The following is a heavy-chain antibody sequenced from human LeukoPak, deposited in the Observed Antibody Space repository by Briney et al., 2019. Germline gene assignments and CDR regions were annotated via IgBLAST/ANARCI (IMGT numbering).Heavy chain of an antibody. Sequence: SETLSLTCTVSGGSISSYYWSWIRQPAGKGLEWIGRIYTSGSTNYNPSLKSRVTMSVDTSKNQFSLKLSSVTAADTAVYYCARDSTYYGSGSYSKGLDCWGQGTLVTVSS. CDR1: GGSISSYY. J-gene: IGHJ4*02. V-gene: IGHV4-4*07. CDR3: ARDSTYYGSGSYSKGLDC. D-gene: IGHD3-10*01. CDR2: IYTSGST.